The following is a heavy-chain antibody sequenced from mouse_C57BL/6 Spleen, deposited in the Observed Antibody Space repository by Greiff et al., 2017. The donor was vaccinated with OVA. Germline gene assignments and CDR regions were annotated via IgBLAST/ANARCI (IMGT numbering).Heavy chain of an antibody. CDR3: ARGEITAVVATDY. CDR1: GYTFTSYW. J-gene: IGHJ2*01. Sequence: QVQLQQPGAELVMPGASVKLSCKASGYTFTSYWMHWVKQRPGQGLEWIGEIDPSDSYTNYNQKFKGESTLTVDKSSSTAYMQLSSLTSEDSAVYYCARGEITAVVATDYWGQGTTLTVSS. V-gene: IGHV1-69*01. D-gene: IGHD1-1*01. CDR2: IDPSDSYT.